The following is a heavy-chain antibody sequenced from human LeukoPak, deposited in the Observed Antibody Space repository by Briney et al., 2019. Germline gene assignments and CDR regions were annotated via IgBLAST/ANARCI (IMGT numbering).Heavy chain of an antibody. J-gene: IGHJ4*02. CDR2: IYYSGST. V-gene: IGHV4-59*01. CDR3: ARVVPGRPYFDY. CDR1: GGSISSYY. Sequence: SETLSLTCTVSGGSISSYYWSWIRQPPGKGLEWIGYIYYSGSTNYNPSLKSRVTMSVDTSKNQFSLKLSSVTAADTAVYYCARVVPGRPYFDYWGQGTLVTVSS.